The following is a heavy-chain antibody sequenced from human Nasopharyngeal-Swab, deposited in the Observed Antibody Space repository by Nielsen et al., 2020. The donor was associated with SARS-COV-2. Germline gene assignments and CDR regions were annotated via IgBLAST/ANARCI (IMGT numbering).Heavy chain of an antibody. J-gene: IGHJ4*02. CDR1: GFTFSSYW. V-gene: IGHV3-74*01. CDR2: INSDGSST. Sequence: GGSLRLSCAASGFTFSSYWMHWVRQAPGKGLVWVSRINSDGSSTSYADSVKGRFTISRDNAKNTLYLQMNSLRAEDTAVYYCARAGRYQLQTHPFDYWGQGTLGTVSS. CDR3: ARAGRYQLQTHPFDY. D-gene: IGHD2-2*01.